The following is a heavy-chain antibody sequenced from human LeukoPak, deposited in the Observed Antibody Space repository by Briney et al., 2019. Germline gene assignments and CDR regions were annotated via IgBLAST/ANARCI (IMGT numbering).Heavy chain of an antibody. V-gene: IGHV3-23*01. CDR3: ARGRNTGRQFYFDY. CDR2: ITGSGGST. D-gene: IGHD5-18*01. Sequence: GGSLRFSCAASGFTFSSSGMGWVRQAPGKGLECASPITGSGGSTSYTDSVKGRFTISRDNSKNTLYLQTNSLRAEDTAVYYCARGRNTGRQFYFDYWGQGTLVTVAS. CDR1: GFTFSSSG. J-gene: IGHJ4*02.